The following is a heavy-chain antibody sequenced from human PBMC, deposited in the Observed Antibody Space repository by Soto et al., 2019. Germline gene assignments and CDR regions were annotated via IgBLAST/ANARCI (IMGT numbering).Heavy chain of an antibody. V-gene: IGHV4-59*11. J-gene: IGHJ4*02. CDR3: ARDPGRAVALD. D-gene: IGHD6-19*01. CDR2: TYYSGNT. Sequence: PSETLSLTCTVSGSSLSGHYWSWMRQPPGKGLECIGYTYYSGNTNYNPSLKSRVSISVDTSKNQFSLEIYSVTASDTAIYYCARDPGRAVALDWGEGTLVTVSS. CDR1: GSSLSGHY.